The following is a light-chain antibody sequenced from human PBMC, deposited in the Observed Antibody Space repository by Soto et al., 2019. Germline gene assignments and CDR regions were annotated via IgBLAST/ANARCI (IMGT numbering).Light chain of an antibody. V-gene: IGLV1-44*01. Sequence: QSVLTQPPSASGTPGQRVTISCSGSSSNVGGRTVNWYQQVPGTAPKLLIYYDDQRPSGVPDRLSGSKSDTSASPAISGLQCEDEADYSCATWDNSLSGFVIFGGGTKLTVL. CDR1: SSNVGGRT. CDR2: YDD. J-gene: IGLJ2*01. CDR3: ATWDNSLSGFVI.